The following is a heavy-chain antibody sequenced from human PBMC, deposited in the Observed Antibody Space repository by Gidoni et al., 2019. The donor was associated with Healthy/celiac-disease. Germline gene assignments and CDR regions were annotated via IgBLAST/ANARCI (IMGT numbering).Heavy chain of an antibody. CDR1: GGSISSYY. Sequence: QVQLQESGPGLVKPSETLSLTCTVSGGSISSYYCSWIRQPPGKGLDWTGYIYYSGTTNYNPSLKSRVTISIDTSKNQFSLKLSSVTAADTAVYYCAREAYYYGSGSYPYFDYWGQGTLVTVSS. V-gene: IGHV4-59*01. CDR3: AREAYYYGSGSYPYFDY. CDR2: IYYSGTT. J-gene: IGHJ4*02. D-gene: IGHD3-10*01.